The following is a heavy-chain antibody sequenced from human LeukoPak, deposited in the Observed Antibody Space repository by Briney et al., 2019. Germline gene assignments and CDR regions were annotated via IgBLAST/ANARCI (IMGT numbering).Heavy chain of an antibody. J-gene: IGHJ2*01. CDR3: VRHDYDTSWGLDWFFDL. CDR2: IYYNGRT. Sequence: SETLSLTCTVSGDSIRSYHWSWIRQSPGKGLEWIAYIYYNGRTDHNPSLKSRVTISLDMSKNQFSLKLKSVTAADTAVYYCVRHDYDTSWGLDWFFDLWGRGTLVAVSS. CDR1: GDSIRSYH. D-gene: IGHD2-2*01. V-gene: IGHV4-59*08.